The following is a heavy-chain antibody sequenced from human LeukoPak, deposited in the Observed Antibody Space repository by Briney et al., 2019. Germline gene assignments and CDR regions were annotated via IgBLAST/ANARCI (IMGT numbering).Heavy chain of an antibody. CDR2: IGTAGDT. CDR3: ASTIAAAGPRHFDL. J-gene: IGHJ2*01. Sequence: RGSLRLSCVASGFTFCSYDMHWVRHATGRGREWVSAIGTAGDTHYPGSVKGRFTISRENAKNSLYLQMNSQRAGYTAVYYCASTIAAAGPRHFDLWGRSTLVTVSS. V-gene: IGHV3-13*01. D-gene: IGHD6-13*01. CDR1: GFTFCSYD.